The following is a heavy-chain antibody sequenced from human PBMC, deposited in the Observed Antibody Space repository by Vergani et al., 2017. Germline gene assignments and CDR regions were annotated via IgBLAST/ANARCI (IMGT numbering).Heavy chain of an antibody. D-gene: IGHD4-23*01. CDR3: ARWGVGDYVGDLED. CDR1: GFTFSSYA. V-gene: IGHV3-30-3*01. Sequence: QVQLVESGGGVVQPGRSLRLSCAASGFTFSSYAMHWVRQAPGKGLEWVAVISYDGSNKYYADSVKGRFTISRDNSKNTLYLQMNSLRAEDTAVYYGARWGVGDYVGDLEDWGKGTLVTVSS. J-gene: IGHJ4*02. CDR2: ISYDGSNK.